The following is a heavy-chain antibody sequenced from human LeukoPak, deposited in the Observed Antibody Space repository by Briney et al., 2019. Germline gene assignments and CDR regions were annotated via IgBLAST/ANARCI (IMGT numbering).Heavy chain of an antibody. Sequence: GGSLRLSCSASGFTFSTYGMHWVRQAPGKGLKWVAVISNDGSNKLYTDSVKGRFTISRDNSKNTLYLQMNSLRAEDTAVYSCARSDVDMAAWGQGTLVTVSS. D-gene: IGHD5-12*01. CDR3: ARSDVDMAA. J-gene: IGHJ5*02. CDR2: ISNDGSNK. CDR1: GFTFSTYG. V-gene: IGHV3-30*03.